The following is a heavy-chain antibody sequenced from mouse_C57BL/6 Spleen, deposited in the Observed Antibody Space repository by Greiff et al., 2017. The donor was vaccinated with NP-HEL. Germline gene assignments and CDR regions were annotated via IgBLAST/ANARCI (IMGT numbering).Heavy chain of an antibody. CDR3: ARELRLEVYYAMDY. Sequence: QVQLQQSGAELARPGASVKLSCKASGYTFTSYGISWVKQRTGQGLEWIGEIYPRSGNTYYNEKFKGKATLTADKSSSTAYMELRSLTSEDSAVYFCARELRLEVYYAMDYWGQGTSVTVSS. D-gene: IGHD3-2*02. CDR1: GYTFTSYG. V-gene: IGHV1-81*01. CDR2: IYPRSGNT. J-gene: IGHJ4*01.